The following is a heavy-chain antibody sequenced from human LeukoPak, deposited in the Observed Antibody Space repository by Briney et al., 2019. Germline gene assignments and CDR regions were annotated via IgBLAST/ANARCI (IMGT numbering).Heavy chain of an antibody. Sequence: ASVKVSCKASGYTFTGYYMHWVRQAPGQGLEWMGRINPNSGGTNYAQKFQGRVTMTRDTSISTAYMELSRLRSGDTAVYYCARAGSTIIESDYWGQGTLVTVSS. CDR2: INPNSGGT. CDR3: ARAGSTIIESDY. CDR1: GYTFTGYY. J-gene: IGHJ4*02. V-gene: IGHV1-2*06. D-gene: IGHD5/OR15-5a*01.